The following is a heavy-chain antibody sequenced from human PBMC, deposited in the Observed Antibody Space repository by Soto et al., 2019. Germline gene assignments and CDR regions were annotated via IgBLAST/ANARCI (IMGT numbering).Heavy chain of an antibody. CDR2: IYNGGST. D-gene: IGHD3-3*01. J-gene: IGHJ4*02. Sequence: PSETLSLTCTVSGDSVSSVGFHWAWLHRPPGKGLEWIGYIYNGGSTYYRPSLESRMHMSLDATRSHYSLRLTSVTAADTAVYFCARAPVGLDTISYFDYWGQGKLVTVSS. CDR3: ARAPVGLDTISYFDY. CDR1: GDSVSSVGFH. V-gene: IGHV4-30-4*01.